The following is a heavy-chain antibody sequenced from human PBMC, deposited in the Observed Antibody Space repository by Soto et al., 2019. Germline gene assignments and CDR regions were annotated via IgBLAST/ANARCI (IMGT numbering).Heavy chain of an antibody. J-gene: IGHJ3*02. Sequence: QVQLVESGGGVVHPGRSLRLACAASGFTFTNYAFTWVRQTPGKGLEWVAVVWYDGSHAFYADSVKGRFTISRDDSNNTLYLEMNSLRIEDTAVYWCAREGQGDSDYGYYAFDIWGQGAMVTVSS. CDR3: AREGQGDSDYGYYAFDI. CDR2: VWYDGSHA. D-gene: IGHD4-17*01. CDR1: GFTFTNYA. V-gene: IGHV3-33*01.